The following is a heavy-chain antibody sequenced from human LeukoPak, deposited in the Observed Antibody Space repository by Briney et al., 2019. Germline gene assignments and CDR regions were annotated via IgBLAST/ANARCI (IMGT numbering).Heavy chain of an antibody. J-gene: IGHJ4*02. Sequence: VASVKVSCKASGFTFTSSAMQWVRQARGQRLEWIGWIVVGSGNTNYAQKFQERVTITRDMSTSTAYMELSSLRSEDTAVYYCARGGYSGSPGDFDYWGQGTLVTVSS. V-gene: IGHV1-58*02. CDR3: ARGGYSGSPGDFDY. CDR2: IVVGSGNT. CDR1: GFTFTSSA. D-gene: IGHD1-26*01.